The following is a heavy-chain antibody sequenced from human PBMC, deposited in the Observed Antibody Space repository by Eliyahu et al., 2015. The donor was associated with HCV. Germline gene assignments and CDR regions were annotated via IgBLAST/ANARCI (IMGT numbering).Heavy chain of an antibody. CDR1: GFTFSSYG. J-gene: IGHJ4*02. D-gene: IGHD1-26*01. V-gene: IGHV3-30*18. Sequence: QVQLVESGGGVVQPGRSLRLSCAASGFTFSSYGMHGVRQAPGKGLEWVAVISYDGSNKYYADSVKGRFTISRDNSKNTLYLQMNSLRAEDTAVYYCAKDRHDGTYYFDYWGQGTLVTVSS. CDR3: AKDRHDGTYYFDY. CDR2: ISYDGSNK.